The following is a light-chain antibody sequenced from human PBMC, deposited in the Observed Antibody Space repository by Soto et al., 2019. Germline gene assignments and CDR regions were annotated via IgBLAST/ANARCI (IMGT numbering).Light chain of an antibody. V-gene: IGKV3-15*01. J-gene: IGKJ3*01. CDR2: GAS. CDR3: QQYNNWPIT. Sequence: EIVLTQSPATLSVSPGERATLSCRASQSVSSNLAWYQQKPGQAPRLLIYGASTRATGIPARFSGSGSGTEFTRTISSLQSEDFAVYYCQQYNNWPITFGPGTKVDIK. CDR1: QSVSSN.